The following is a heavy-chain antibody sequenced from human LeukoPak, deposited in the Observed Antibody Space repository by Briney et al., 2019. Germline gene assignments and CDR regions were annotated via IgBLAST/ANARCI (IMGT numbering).Heavy chain of an antibody. CDR2: INHSGST. Sequence: SETLSLPCAVYGGSFSGYYWSWIRQPPGKGLEWIGEINHSGSTNYNPSLKSRVTISVDTSKNQFSLNLTSLTAADTAVYYCARDRKYYYHMDVWGKGTTVTVSS. CDR1: GGSFSGYY. V-gene: IGHV4-34*01. D-gene: IGHD1-14*01. CDR3: ARDRKYYYHMDV. J-gene: IGHJ6*03.